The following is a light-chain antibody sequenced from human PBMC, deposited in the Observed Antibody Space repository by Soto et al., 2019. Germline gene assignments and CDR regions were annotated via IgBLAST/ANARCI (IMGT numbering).Light chain of an antibody. CDR3: QQGNSFPYT. CDR2: AAS. Sequence: DIQMTQSPSSVSASVGDRVTITCRASQDVSSWLAWYQQKPGKAPKLLIYAASSLQGGVPSRFSGSGSGTDFTLTISSLQPEDFATYYCQQGNSFPYTLGQGTKVDIK. J-gene: IGKJ2*01. V-gene: IGKV1-12*01. CDR1: QDVSSW.